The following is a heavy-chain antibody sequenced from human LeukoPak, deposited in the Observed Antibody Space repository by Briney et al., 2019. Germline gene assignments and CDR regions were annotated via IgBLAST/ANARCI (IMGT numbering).Heavy chain of an antibody. CDR1: GFTFSSHE. CDR3: ARAAVQYCDGDCDAFDI. CDR2: ISSSGSTI. D-gene: IGHD2-21*02. J-gene: IGHJ3*02. Sequence: GGSLRLSCAASGFTFSSHEMNWVRQAPGKGLEWVSYISSSGSTIYYADSVKGRFTISRDNAKKTLYLQMNSLRAGDTAVFYCARAAVQYCDGDCDAFDIWGQGTMVTVSS. V-gene: IGHV3-48*03.